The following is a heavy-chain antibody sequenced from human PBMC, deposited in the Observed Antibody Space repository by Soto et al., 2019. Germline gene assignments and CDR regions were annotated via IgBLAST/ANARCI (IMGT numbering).Heavy chain of an antibody. V-gene: IGHV3-23*01. Sequence: GGSLRLSCAASGFSFGSYALGWARQAPGKGLEWVSTISGSDGKTFYADSVKGRFSISRDTSQSTLYLQMNSLRADDTAMYYCARWSYLDYWGQGTRVTVSS. CDR2: ISGSDGKT. D-gene: IGHD3-3*01. CDR3: ARWSYLDY. CDR1: GFSFGSYA. J-gene: IGHJ4*02.